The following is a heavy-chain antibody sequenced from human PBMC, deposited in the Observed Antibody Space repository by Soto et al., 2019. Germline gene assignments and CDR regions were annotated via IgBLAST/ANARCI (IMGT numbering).Heavy chain of an antibody. D-gene: IGHD6-19*01. CDR1: GFTFSSYG. CDR3: ATLAVAGTWYFDL. Sequence: QVQLVESGGGVVQPGRSLRLSCAASGFTFSSYGMHWVRQAPGKGLEWVAVISYDGSNKYYADSVKGRFTISRDNSKNTLYLQMTSLRAEDTAVYYCATLAVAGTWYFDLWGRGTLVTVSS. J-gene: IGHJ2*01. CDR2: ISYDGSNK. V-gene: IGHV3-30*03.